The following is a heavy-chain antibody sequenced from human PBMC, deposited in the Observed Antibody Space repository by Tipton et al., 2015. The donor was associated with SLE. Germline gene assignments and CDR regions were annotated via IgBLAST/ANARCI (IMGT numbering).Heavy chain of an antibody. J-gene: IGHJ5*02. V-gene: IGHV3-30*02. CDR3: AKGRRGGSYPNWFDP. CDR1: GFTFSRYA. CDR2: IRYDGNNK. Sequence: SLRLSCAASGFTFSRYAMHWVRQAPGKGLEWVAFIRYDGNNKYYADSVKGRFTVSRDNSKNTLYLQMNSLRPEDTAVYYCAKGRRGGSYPNWFDPWGQGTLVTVSS. D-gene: IGHD1-26*01.